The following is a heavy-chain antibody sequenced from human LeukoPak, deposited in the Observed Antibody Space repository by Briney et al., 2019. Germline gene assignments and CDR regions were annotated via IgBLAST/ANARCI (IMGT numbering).Heavy chain of an antibody. CDR3: ATVREAGEDYYYDSSGYAH. CDR2: ISAYNGNT. V-gene: IGHV1-18*01. J-gene: IGHJ4*02. CDR1: GYTFTSYG. Sequence: GASVKVSCEASGYTFTSYGISWVRQAPGQGLEWMGWISAYNGNTNYAQKLQGRVTMTTDTSTSTAYMELRSLRSDDTAVYYCATVREAGEDYYYDSSGYAHWGQGTLVTVSS. D-gene: IGHD3-22*01.